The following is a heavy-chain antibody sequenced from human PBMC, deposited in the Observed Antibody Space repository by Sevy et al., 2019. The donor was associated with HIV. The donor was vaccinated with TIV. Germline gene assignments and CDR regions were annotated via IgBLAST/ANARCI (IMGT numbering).Heavy chain of an antibody. CDR3: ARSISAGNPDAFDI. CDR2: INPNSGGT. D-gene: IGHD3-3*02. J-gene: IGHJ3*02. CDR1: GYTFTGYY. Sequence: ASVKVSCKASGYTFTGYYMHWVRQAPGQGLEWMGWINPNSGGTNYAQKFQGRVTMTRDTSISTAYMELSRLRSDDTDVYYCARSISAGNPDAFDIWGQGTMVTVSS. V-gene: IGHV1-2*02.